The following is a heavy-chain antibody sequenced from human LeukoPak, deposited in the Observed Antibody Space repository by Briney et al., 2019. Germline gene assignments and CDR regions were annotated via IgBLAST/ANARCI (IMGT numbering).Heavy chain of an antibody. V-gene: IGHV4-38-2*02. Sequence: PSETLSLTCNVSGDSISSGYYWGWIRQSPGKGLEWIGSIYHTGTTNYNPSLHRRLTMSVDKSKSHLSLSLTSVTAADTAVYHCAKGIKCSSMSCDAFDPWGQGTPVTVSS. J-gene: IGHJ5*02. CDR1: GDSISSGYY. D-gene: IGHD2-2*01. CDR3: AKGIKCSSMSCDAFDP. CDR2: IYHTGTT.